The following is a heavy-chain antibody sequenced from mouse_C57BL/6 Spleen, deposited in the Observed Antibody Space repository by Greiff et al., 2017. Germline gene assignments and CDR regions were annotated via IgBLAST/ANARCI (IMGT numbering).Heavy chain of an antibody. CDR3: ARSGGNYGYFDV. V-gene: IGHV1-78*01. D-gene: IGHD1-1*02. CDR2: IYPRDGST. CDR1: GYTFTDHT. J-gene: IGHJ1*03. Sequence: QVQLQQSDAELVKPGASVKLSCKVSGYTFTDHTIHWMKQRPGQGLEWIGNIYPRDGSTKYNEKFKGKATLTADKSSSTAYMQLNSLTSEDSAVYFCARSGGNYGYFDVWGTGTTVTVSS.